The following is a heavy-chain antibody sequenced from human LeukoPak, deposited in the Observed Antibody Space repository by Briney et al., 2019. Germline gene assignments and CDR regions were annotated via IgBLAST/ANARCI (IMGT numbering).Heavy chain of an antibody. V-gene: IGHV4-34*01. CDR3: AVAEWLGHYFDY. Sequence: SETLSLTCAVYGGSFSGYYWSWIRQPPGKGLEWIGEINHSGSTNYNPSLKSRVTISVDTSKNQFSLKLSSVTAADTAVYYCAVAEWLGHYFDYWGQGTLVTVSS. D-gene: IGHD6-19*01. J-gene: IGHJ4*02. CDR1: GGSFSGYY. CDR2: INHSGST.